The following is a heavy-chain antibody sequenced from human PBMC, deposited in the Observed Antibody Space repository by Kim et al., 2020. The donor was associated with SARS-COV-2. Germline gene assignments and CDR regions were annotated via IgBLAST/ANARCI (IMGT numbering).Heavy chain of an antibody. V-gene: IGHV4-34*01. J-gene: IGHJ4*02. CDR3: ARVGGMTSFGPADY. CDR1: GGSFSGYY. D-gene: IGHD3-9*01. Sequence: SETLSLTCAVYGGSFSGYYWSWIRQPPGKGLEWIGEINHSGSTNYNPSLKSRVTISVDTSKNQFSLKLSSVTAADTAVYYCARVGGMTSFGPADYWGQGTLVTVSS. CDR2: INHSGST.